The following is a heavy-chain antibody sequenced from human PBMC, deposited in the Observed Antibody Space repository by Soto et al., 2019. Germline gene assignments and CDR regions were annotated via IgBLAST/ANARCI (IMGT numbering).Heavy chain of an antibody. CDR2: IYHSGST. J-gene: IGHJ4*02. CDR1: GGSISSSNW. CDR3: ARVPIYDYVWGSYRAIDY. Sequence: QVQLQESGPGLVKPSGTLSLTCAVSGGSISSSNWWSWVRQPPGKGLEWIGEIYHSGSTNYNPSLKGRVSIAVDKSKNQFSLKLSSVTAADTAVYYCARVPIYDYVWGSYRAIDYWGQGTLVTVSS. V-gene: IGHV4-4*02. D-gene: IGHD3-16*02.